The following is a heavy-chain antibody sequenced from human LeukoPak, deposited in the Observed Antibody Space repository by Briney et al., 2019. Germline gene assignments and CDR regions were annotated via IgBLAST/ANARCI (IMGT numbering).Heavy chain of an antibody. CDR3: ARNKNYFDY. D-gene: IGHD1/OR15-1a*01. V-gene: IGHV4-39*07. CDR1: GGSISSSSYY. J-gene: IGHJ4*02. Sequence: SETLSLTCTVSGGSISSSSYYWGWIRQPPGKGLEWIGSIYYSGSTNYNPSLKSRVTISVDTSKNQFSLKLSSVTAADTAVYYCARNKNYFDYWGQGTLVTVSS. CDR2: IYYSGST.